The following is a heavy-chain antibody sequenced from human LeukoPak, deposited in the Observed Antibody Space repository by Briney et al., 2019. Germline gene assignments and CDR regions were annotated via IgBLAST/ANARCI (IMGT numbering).Heavy chain of an antibody. CDR3: ARVLPYSGSFLDY. CDR1: GFTVNNAW. J-gene: IGHJ4*02. D-gene: IGHD1-26*01. CDR2: ISSSSSYI. V-gene: IGHV3-21*04. Sequence: GGSLRLSCAASGFTVNNAWMSWVRQAPGKGLEWVSSISSSSSYIYYADSVKGRFTISRDNAKNSPYLQMNSLRAEDTAVYYCARVLPYSGSFLDYWGQGTLVTVSS.